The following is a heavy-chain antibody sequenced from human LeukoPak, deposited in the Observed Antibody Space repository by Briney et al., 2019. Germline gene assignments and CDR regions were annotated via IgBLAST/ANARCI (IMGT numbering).Heavy chain of an antibody. CDR2: IKQDGSEK. J-gene: IGHJ6*02. D-gene: IGHD3-10*01. CDR1: GFTFSSYW. V-gene: IGHV3-7*04. CDR3: ARYTGNYYGSGSYYQTPYYYYGMDV. Sequence: EGSLRLSCAASGFTFSSYWMSWVRQAPGKGLEWVANIKQDGSEKYYVDSVKGRFTISRDNAKNSLYLQMNSLRAEDTAVYYCARYTGNYYGSGSYYQTPYYYYGMDVWGQGTTVTVSS.